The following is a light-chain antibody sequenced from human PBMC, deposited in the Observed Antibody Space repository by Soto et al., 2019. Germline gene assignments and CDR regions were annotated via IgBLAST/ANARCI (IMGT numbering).Light chain of an antibody. CDR1: QGVTDD. CDR2: AAS. CDR3: LQHNTYPYT. V-gene: IGKV1-17*01. Sequence: DIQMTQSPSSLSASVGDRVTITCRASQGVTDDLDWYQQKPGKAPKRLIYAASSLQSGVPSRFSGSGSGTEFALTISSLQPEDFATYCCLQHNTYPYTFGQGTKVDIK. J-gene: IGKJ2*01.